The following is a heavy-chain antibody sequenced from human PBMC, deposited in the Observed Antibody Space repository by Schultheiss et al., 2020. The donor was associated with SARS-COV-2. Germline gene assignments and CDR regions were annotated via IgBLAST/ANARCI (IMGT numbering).Heavy chain of an antibody. CDR1: GFTFSSYD. D-gene: IGHD2-2*01. CDR3: ARGGYCSSTSCYEPYYYYGMDV. Sequence: GGSLRLSCAASGFTFSSYDMHWVRQATGKGLEWVSAIGTAGDTYYPGSVKGRFTISRENAKNTLYLQMNSLRAEDTAVYYCARGGYCSSTSCYEPYYYYGMDVWGQGTTVTVSS. J-gene: IGHJ6*02. V-gene: IGHV3-13*01. CDR2: IGTAGDT.